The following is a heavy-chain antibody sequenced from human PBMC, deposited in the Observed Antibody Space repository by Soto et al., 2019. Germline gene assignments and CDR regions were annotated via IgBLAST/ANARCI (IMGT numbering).Heavy chain of an antibody. V-gene: IGHV4-39*01. Sequence: QLQLQESGPGLAKPSETLSLTCTVSGGSISSSSYFWDWIRQPPGKALEWIGSIYYSGNTYYNPSLKSRVTVYVGRSKNQFSLKLSSVTAADTALYYCARRMKDSSSAGGFDIWGQGTMVTVSS. D-gene: IGHD3-22*01. CDR1: GGSISSSSYF. CDR2: IYYSGNT. J-gene: IGHJ3*02. CDR3: ARRMKDSSSAGGFDI.